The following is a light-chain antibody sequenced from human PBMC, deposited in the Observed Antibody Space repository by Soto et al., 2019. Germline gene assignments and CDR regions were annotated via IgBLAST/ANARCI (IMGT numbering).Light chain of an antibody. CDR1: SSDVGSYNL. J-gene: IGLJ2*01. CDR2: EGS. V-gene: IGLV2-23*03. CDR3: CSYAASSTFV. Sequence: QSALTQPASVSGSPGQSITISCTGTSSDVGSYNLVSWYQQHPGKAPKLMIYEGSQRPSGVSNRFSGYKSGNTASLTISGLQAEDEADYYCCSYAASSTFVFGGGTKLTVL.